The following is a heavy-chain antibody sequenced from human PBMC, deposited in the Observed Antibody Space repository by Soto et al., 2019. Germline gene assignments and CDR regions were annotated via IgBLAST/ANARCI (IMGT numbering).Heavy chain of an antibody. J-gene: IGHJ4*02. CDR3: ARGRASGSYYLLDY. D-gene: IGHD3-10*01. CDR1: GHTFTSYD. CDR2: INPNSGNI. V-gene: IGHV1-8*01. Sequence: ASVKVSCKASGHTFTSYDINWVRQATGHGLEWMGWINPNSGNIGYAQKFQGRVTMTRDTAIRTAYMEVSRLRSDDTAVYYCARGRASGSYYLLDYWGQGTLVTVSS.